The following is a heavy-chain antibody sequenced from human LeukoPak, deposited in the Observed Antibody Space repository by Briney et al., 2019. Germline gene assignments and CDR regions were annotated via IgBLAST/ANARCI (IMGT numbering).Heavy chain of an antibody. D-gene: IGHD3-10*01. J-gene: IGHJ4*02. CDR2: IGGRDGST. CDR3: AKGHYYGSGSLDY. Sequence: GGSLRLSCAASKFSFSSYAMSWVRQAPGKGLEWVSAIGGRDGSTYYADSVKGRFTISRDNSKNTLYVQMNSLRAEDTAVYYCAKGHYYGSGSLDYWGQGTLVTVSS. CDR1: KFSFSSYA. V-gene: IGHV3-23*01.